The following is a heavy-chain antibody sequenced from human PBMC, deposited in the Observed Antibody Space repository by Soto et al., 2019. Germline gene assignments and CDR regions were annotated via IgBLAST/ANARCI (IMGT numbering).Heavy chain of an antibody. J-gene: IGHJ4*02. CDR2: IKQDGSEK. CDR3: ARAGVKIDRIVVVVAATQYYFDY. D-gene: IGHD2-15*01. V-gene: IGHV3-7*01. Sequence: GWSLRLSCAASGFTFSSYWMSWVRQAPGKGLEWVANIKQDGSEKYYVDSVKGRFTISRDNSKNSLYLQMNSLRAEDTAVYYCARAGVKIDRIVVVVAATQYYFDYWGQGTLVTVSS. CDR1: GFTFSSYW.